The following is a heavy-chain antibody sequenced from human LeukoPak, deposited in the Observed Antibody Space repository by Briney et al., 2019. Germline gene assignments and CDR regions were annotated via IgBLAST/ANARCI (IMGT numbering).Heavy chain of an antibody. CDR1: GFIFDDYA. J-gene: IGHJ4*02. D-gene: IGHD3-10*01. Sequence: GGSLRLSCAASGFIFDDYAMHWVRQAPGKGLEWVSGISWKNISIGYADSVKGRFTISRDAAKNSLYLQMNSLRTEDTALYYCAKSPLWFGELLSSDYFDYWGQGTLATVSS. CDR3: AKSPLWFGELLSSDYFDY. V-gene: IGHV3-9*01. CDR2: ISWKNISI.